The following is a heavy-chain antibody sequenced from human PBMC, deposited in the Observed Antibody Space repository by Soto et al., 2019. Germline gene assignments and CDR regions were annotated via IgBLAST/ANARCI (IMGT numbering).Heavy chain of an antibody. V-gene: IGHV1-69*13. Sequence: SVKVSCKASGGTFSSYAISWVRQAPGQGLEWMGGIIPIFGTANYAQKFQGRVTITADESTSTAYMELSSLRPEDTAVYYCARVILTGYAFDPWGQGTLVTVSS. CDR2: IIPIFGTA. D-gene: IGHD3-9*01. CDR3: ARVILTGYAFDP. CDR1: GGTFSSYA. J-gene: IGHJ5*02.